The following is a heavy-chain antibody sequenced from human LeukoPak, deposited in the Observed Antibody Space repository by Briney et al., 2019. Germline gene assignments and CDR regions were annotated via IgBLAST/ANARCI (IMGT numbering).Heavy chain of an antibody. CDR1: GSTFSSYS. CDR3: ARDSQELLGAFDI. D-gene: IGHD1-26*01. CDR2: ISSSSSYI. V-gene: IGHV3-21*01. Sequence: GGSLRLSCAASGSTFSSYSMNWVRQAPGKGLEWVSSISSSSSYIYYADSVKGRFTISRDNAKNSLYLQMNSLRAEDTAVYYCARDSQELLGAFDIWGQGTMVTVSS. J-gene: IGHJ3*02.